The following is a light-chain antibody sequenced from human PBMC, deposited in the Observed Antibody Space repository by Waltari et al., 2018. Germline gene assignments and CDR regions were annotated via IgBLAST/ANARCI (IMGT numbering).Light chain of an antibody. CDR3: HQYYERPHF. CDR1: QGISYS. V-gene: IGKV1-NL1*01. CDR2: RTS. Sequence: DIQMTQSPSSLSASVGDRVTLTCRTNQGISYSIAWYQQRPGKATRPLLYRTSTRHSGVPSRFSGDGSGTHYTLTINSLQPEDAATYFCHQYYERPHFFGQGT. J-gene: IGKJ2*01.